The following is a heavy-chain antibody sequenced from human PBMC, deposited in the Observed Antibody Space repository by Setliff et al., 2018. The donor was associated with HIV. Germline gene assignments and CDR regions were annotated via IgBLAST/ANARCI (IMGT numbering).Heavy chain of an antibody. CDR1: GNTFSSHY. V-gene: IGHV1-46*01. D-gene: IGHD3-10*01. J-gene: IGHJ3*02. CDR3: ASKGGSGNYPDSDAFDI. CDR2: INPSGDIT. Sequence: ASVKVSCKASGNTFSSHYMHWVRQAPGKGLEWMGLINPSGDITSYAEKFQGRVTRTRDTSTSTVYMELRSLRSEDTAIYYCASKGGSGNYPDSDAFDIWGQGTLVTVSS.